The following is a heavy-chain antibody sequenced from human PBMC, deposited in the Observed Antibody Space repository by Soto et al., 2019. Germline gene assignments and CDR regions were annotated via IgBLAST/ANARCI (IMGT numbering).Heavy chain of an antibody. Sequence: ASVKVSCKASGYTFTSYDINWVRQATGQGLEWMGWMNPNSGNTGYAQKFQGRVTMTRNTSISTAYMELSSLRSEDTAVYYCAGAGLTGLSPKTPYYYYMDVWGKGTTVTVSS. CDR1: GYTFTSYD. V-gene: IGHV1-8*01. D-gene: IGHD3-9*01. CDR2: MNPNSGNT. J-gene: IGHJ6*03. CDR3: AGAGLTGLSPKTPYYYYMDV.